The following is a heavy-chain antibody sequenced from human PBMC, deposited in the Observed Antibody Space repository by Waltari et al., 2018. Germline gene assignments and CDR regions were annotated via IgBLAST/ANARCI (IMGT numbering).Heavy chain of an antibody. V-gene: IGHV4-34*01. Sequence: QVQLQQWGPGVVKPSETLSLSCFVSGGSFSSYFWNWVRQAPGKGLEWIGEINQSGGTRYNPSLKSRVTIAVDTAKKNVSLTLTSVNAADTAVYFCVGGRRWQQLHYWGQGTLVSVYS. CDR2: INQSGGT. J-gene: IGHJ4*02. CDR1: GGSFSSYF. CDR3: VGGRRWQQLHY. D-gene: IGHD6-13*01.